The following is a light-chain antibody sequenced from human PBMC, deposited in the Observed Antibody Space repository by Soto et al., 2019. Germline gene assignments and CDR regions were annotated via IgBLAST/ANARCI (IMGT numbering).Light chain of an antibody. Sequence: EIVLTQSPDTLSLSPGERATLSCRASQGVGSYLAWYQQKPGQAPRLLIFDASNRATGIPARFSGSGSGTDFTLTISSLEPEDFAVYYCQQRSNWPLLTFGGGTRVEIK. V-gene: IGKV3-11*01. CDR3: QQRSNWPLLT. J-gene: IGKJ4*01. CDR1: QGVGSY. CDR2: DAS.